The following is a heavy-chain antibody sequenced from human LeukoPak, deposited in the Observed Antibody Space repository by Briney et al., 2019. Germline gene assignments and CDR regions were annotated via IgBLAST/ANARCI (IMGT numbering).Heavy chain of an antibody. V-gene: IGHV1-8*01. D-gene: IGHD4-23*01. Sequence: ASVKVSCKASGYTFTSYDINWVRQATGQGLEWMGWMNPNSGNTGYAQKFQGRVTITRNTSISTAYMELSSLRSEDTAVYYCARSSSVHYDYGGNFDAFDIWGQGTMVTVSS. CDR2: MNPNSGNT. J-gene: IGHJ3*02. CDR1: GYTFTSYD. CDR3: ARSSSVHYDYGGNFDAFDI.